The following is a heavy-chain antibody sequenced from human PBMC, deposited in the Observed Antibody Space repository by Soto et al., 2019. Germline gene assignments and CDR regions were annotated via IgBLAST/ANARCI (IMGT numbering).Heavy chain of an antibody. Sequence: PGGCLSLSCISSGFTFRTYTMNWVRQAPGKGLEWVSGIRGFSPYTFYAESVRGRFTISRDNAKNSLFLQMDSLRAEDTAVYYCARDRGYDAHDYYYNAMDVWGQGTTVTVSS. J-gene: IGHJ6*02. CDR1: GFTFRTYT. CDR3: ARDRGYDAHDYYYNAMDV. D-gene: IGHD3-10*01. V-gene: IGHV3-21*01. CDR2: IRGFSPYT.